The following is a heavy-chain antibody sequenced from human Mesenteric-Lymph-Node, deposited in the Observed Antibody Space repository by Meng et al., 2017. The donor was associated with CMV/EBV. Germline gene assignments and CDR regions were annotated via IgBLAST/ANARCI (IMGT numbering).Heavy chain of an antibody. CDR2: MNPNSGNT. CDR1: GGTFSRHT. Sequence: ASVKVSCKASGGTFSRHTFSWVRQAPGQGLEWMGWMNPNSGNTGYAQKFQGRVTITRNTSISTAYMELSSLRSEDTAVYYCARDSSSSFGYWGQGTLVTVSS. CDR3: ARDSSSSFGY. J-gene: IGHJ4*02. V-gene: IGHV1-8*03. D-gene: IGHD6-6*01.